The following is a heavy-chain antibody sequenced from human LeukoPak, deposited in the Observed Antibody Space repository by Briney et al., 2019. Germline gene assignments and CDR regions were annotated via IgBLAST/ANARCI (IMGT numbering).Heavy chain of an antibody. CDR1: GFAFSSSW. D-gene: IGHD2-2*01. V-gene: IGHV3-7*01. CDR3: ERRAPGYCITTSCPDTYYYYYYMDV. CDR2: IKQDGSET. J-gene: IGHJ6*03. Sequence: PGGSLRLSCAASGFAFSSSWMSWVRQAPGKGLEWVANIKQDGSETYYVDSLKGRFTVSRDNAENSVYLQMNNLRAEDTAVYYCERRAPGYCITTSCPDTYYYYYYMDVWGKGTTVTVSS.